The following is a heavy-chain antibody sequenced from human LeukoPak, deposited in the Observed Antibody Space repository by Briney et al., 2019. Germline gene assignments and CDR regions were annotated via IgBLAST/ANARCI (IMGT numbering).Heavy chain of an antibody. V-gene: IGHV3-23*01. J-gene: IGHJ4*02. CDR2: ISGSGGST. D-gene: IGHD1-20*01. Sequence: PGGSLRLSCAASGFIVSGNYMRWVRQAPGKGLEWVSAISGSGGSTYYADSVKGRFTISRDNSKNTLYLQMNSLRAEDTAVYYCAKAYNWNDPYFDYWGQGTLVTVSS. CDR1: GFIVSGNY. CDR3: AKAYNWNDPYFDY.